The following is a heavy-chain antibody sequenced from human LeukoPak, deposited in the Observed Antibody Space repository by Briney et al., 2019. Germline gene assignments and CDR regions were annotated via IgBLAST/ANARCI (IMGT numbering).Heavy chain of an antibody. CDR2: IYPSGST. J-gene: IGHJ4*02. D-gene: IGHD1-14*01. CDR3: ARANPYSDFDY. CDR1: GGSISSSSYY. V-gene: IGHV4-61*02. Sequence: SETLSLTCTVSGGSISSSSYYWNWIRQPAGKGLEWIGRIYPSGSTNYNPSLKSRVTISVDTSKNQFSLKLSSVTAADTAVYYCARANPYSDFDYWGQGTLVTVSS.